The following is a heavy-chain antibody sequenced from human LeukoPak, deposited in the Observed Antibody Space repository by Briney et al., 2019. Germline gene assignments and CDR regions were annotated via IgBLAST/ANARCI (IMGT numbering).Heavy chain of an antibody. Sequence: PSETLSLTCAVSGYSISSGYYWGWIRQPPGKGLEWIGSIYHSGSTYYNPSLKSRVTISVDTSKNQFSLKLSSVTAADTAVYYCARGGRSYYYDSSGHIPRAHAFDIWGQGTMVTVSS. CDR2: IYHSGST. J-gene: IGHJ3*02. CDR3: ARGGRSYYYDSSGHIPRAHAFDI. D-gene: IGHD3-22*01. CDR1: GYSISSGYY. V-gene: IGHV4-38-2*01.